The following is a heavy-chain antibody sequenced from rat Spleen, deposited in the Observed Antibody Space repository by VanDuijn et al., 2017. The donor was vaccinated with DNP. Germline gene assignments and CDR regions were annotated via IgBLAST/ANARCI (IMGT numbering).Heavy chain of an antibody. Sequence: EVQLVESGGGLVQPGRSLKLSCAASGFTFSNYGMAWVRQAPTKGLEWVASITNSGGSTYYRDSVKGRFTISRDNVKSTLYLQMDSLRSEDTATYYCTSGLYWGQGVMVTVSS. CDR2: ITNSGGST. D-gene: IGHD1-7*01. CDR3: TSGLY. CDR1: GFTFSNYG. V-gene: IGHV5-27*01. J-gene: IGHJ2*01.